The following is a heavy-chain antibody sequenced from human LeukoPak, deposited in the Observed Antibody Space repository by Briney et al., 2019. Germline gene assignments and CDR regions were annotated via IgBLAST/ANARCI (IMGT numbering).Heavy chain of an antibody. CDR2: ISSSSSYI. Sequence: SCKASGGTFSSYSMNWVRQAPGKGLEWVSSISSSSSYIYYADSVKGRFTISRDNAKNSLYLQMNSLRAEDTAVYYCARDGYDSSGYYPTGGFDYWGQGTLVTVPS. CDR3: ARDGYDSSGYYPTGGFDY. D-gene: IGHD3-22*01. J-gene: IGHJ4*02. CDR1: GGTFSSYS. V-gene: IGHV3-21*01.